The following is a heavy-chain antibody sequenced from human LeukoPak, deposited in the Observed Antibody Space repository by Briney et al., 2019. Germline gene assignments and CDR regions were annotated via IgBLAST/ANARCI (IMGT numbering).Heavy chain of an antibody. CDR2: IYHSGSS. D-gene: IGHD6-25*01. V-gene: IGHV4-39*07. J-gene: IGHJ6*03. CDR1: GGSISSSSYY. Sequence: SETLSLTCTVSGGSISSSSYYWGWIRQPPGKGLEWIGEIYHSGSSNYNPSLKSRVTMSIDNSKHHFSLSLTSVTAADTAVYYCAREGSRRLYMDVWGRGTTVTVS. CDR3: AREGSRRLYMDV.